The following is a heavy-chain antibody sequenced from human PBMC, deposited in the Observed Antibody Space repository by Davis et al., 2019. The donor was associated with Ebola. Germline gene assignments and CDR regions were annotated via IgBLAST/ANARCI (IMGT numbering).Heavy chain of an antibody. CDR1: GFSLSTSGMC. Sequence: SGPTLVKPTQTLTLTCTFSGFSLSTSGMCVSWIRQPPGKALEWLALIDWDDDKYYSTSLKTRLTISKDTSKNQVVLTMTNMDPVDTATYYCARIRSSSWYLQWGFDPWGQGTLVTVSS. CDR3: ARIRSSSWYLQWGFDP. D-gene: IGHD6-13*01. V-gene: IGHV2-70*01. J-gene: IGHJ5*02. CDR2: IDWDDDK.